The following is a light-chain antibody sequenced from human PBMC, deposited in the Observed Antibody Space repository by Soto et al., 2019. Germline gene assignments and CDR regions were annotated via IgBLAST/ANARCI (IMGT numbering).Light chain of an antibody. J-gene: IGKJ5*01. CDR2: GAS. V-gene: IGKV3D-15*01. Sequence: EIVLTQSPGTLSLSPGERATLSCRASQGIGSTLAWYQQKPGQAPRLLIYGASSRATGIPDRFSGSASGTEFTLTISSLQSEDFTVYYCQQYNKWPLTFGQGTRLENK. CDR1: QGIGST. CDR3: QQYNKWPLT.